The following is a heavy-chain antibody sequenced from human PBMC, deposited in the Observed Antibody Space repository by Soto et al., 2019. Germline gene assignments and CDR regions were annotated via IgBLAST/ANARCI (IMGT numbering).Heavy chain of an antibody. J-gene: IGHJ3*02. CDR3: AIACGVAAASRVYAFDI. CDR2: IIPIFGTA. Sequence: QVQLVQSGAEVKKPGSSVKVSCKASGGTFSSYAISWVRQAPGQGLEWMGGIIPIFGTANYAQKFQGRVTITADESTSTAYMELSSLRSGDTDVYYCAIACGVAAASRVYAFDIWGQGTMVTVSS. CDR1: GGTFSSYA. D-gene: IGHD6-13*01. V-gene: IGHV1-69*12.